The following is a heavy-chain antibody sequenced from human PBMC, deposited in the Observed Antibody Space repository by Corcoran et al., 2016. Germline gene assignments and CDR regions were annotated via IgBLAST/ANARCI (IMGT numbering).Heavy chain of an antibody. CDR3: AKAYGGNTHFDY. J-gene: IGHJ4*02. D-gene: IGHD4-17*01. V-gene: IGHV3-74*01. Sequence: EVQLVESGGGLVQPGGSLRLSCAASGSTFSRYWMHWVRQAPGKGLVWVSRINIDGSSTTYADSVKGRFTISRDKAKNTLYRQMNSLRAEDTAIYYCAKAYGGNTHFDYWGQGTLVTVSS. CDR2: INIDGSST. CDR1: GSTFSRYW.